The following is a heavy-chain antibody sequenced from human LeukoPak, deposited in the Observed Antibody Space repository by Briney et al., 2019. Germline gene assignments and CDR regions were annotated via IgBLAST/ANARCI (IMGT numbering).Heavy chain of an antibody. Sequence: SSVNVSCKVSGYTLTELSMHWVRQAPGKGRDGMGGFYPEYCETIYAQKFQGRVTMTEDTSTDTAYMALSSLRYADTALYYCATAKDCSGGSCYDWLDPWGQGTLVTVSS. D-gene: IGHD2-15*01. CDR1: GYTLTELS. CDR3: ATAKDCSGGSCYDWLDP. CDR2: FYPEYCET. J-gene: IGHJ5*02. V-gene: IGHV1-24*01.